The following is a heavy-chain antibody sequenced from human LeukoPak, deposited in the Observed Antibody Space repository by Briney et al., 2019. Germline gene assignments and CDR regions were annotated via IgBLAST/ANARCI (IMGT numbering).Heavy chain of an antibody. CDR1: GFTFSSYW. J-gene: IGHJ4*02. Sequence: PGGSLRLSCAASGFTFSSYWMHWVRQAPGKGLVWVSRINSDVSRTSYADSVKGLFTISRDNAKNTLYLQMNRLRAEDTAVYYCARTDAVAGPLDYWGQGTMVTVSS. CDR2: INSDVSRT. V-gene: IGHV3-74*01. CDR3: ARTDAVAGPLDY. D-gene: IGHD6-19*01.